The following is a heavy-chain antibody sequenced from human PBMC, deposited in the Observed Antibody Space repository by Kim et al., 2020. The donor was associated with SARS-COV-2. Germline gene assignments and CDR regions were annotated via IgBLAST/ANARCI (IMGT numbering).Heavy chain of an antibody. Sequence: NDYAVSVKSRISINPDTSKIPFSLQLNSVTPEDTAVYYCAREYSNSRVDYWGQGTLVTVSS. V-gene: IGHV6-1*01. J-gene: IGHJ4*02. CDR3: AREYSNSRVDY. CDR2: N. D-gene: IGHD6-13*01.